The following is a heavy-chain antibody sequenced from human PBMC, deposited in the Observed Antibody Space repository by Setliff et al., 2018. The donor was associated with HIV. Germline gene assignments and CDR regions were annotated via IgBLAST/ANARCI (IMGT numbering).Heavy chain of an antibody. V-gene: IGHV4-39*02. CDR1: GDSVNDRSYF. D-gene: IGHD5-18*01. CDR2: VYYNGVT. Sequence: PSETLSLTCTASGDSVNDRSYFWGWIRQPPGKGLEWIGSVYYNGVTYYNPSLKSRVTISVDTSKNQFSLRLNSVSAADTAVYFCARDTAFLKEGTEYWGQGTLVTVSS. J-gene: IGHJ4*02. CDR3: ARDTAFLKEGTEY.